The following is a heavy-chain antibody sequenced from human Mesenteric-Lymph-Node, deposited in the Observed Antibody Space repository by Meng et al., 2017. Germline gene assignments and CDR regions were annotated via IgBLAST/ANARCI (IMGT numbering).Heavy chain of an antibody. D-gene: IGHD3-10*01. Sequence: EVERVESGGGLVQAGGSLRLSWAASGFSFSSYAMGWVRQAPGKGLEWVSAIIGTGDITYYADSVKGRFTISRDNSKSTLFLEMNSLRAEDTAVYYCGNRWFDWGQGTLVTVSS. J-gene: IGHJ4*02. CDR2: IIGTGDIT. CDR3: GNRWFD. CDR1: GFSFSSYA. V-gene: IGHV3-23*04.